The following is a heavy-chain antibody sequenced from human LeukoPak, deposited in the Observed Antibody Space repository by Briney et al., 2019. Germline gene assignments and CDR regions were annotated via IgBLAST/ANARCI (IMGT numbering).Heavy chain of an antibody. V-gene: IGHV3-53*01. CDR2: VYGGGNT. CDR1: GFTVANDR. J-gene: IGHJ4*02. Sequence: EPGGSLRLSCAASGFTVANDRMSWVRQAPGKGLEWVSTVYGGGNTAYADSVKGRFTISRDTSKNTLLLQMNSLRAEDTAIYYCARSIPYGTTWYGRSDYWGQGTLVTVSS. D-gene: IGHD6-13*01. CDR3: ARSIPYGTTWYGRSDY.